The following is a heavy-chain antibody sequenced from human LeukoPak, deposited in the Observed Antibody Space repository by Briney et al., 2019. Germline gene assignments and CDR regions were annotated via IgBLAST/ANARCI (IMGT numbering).Heavy chain of an antibody. D-gene: IGHD3-10*01. CDR2: ISRSGDTI. V-gene: IGHV3-48*04. CDR3: ARDYASDY. CDR1: GITFSNAC. Sequence: GESLKISCAASGITFSNACMNWVRQAPGKGLEWVSYISRSGDTIYFADSVKGRFTISRDNAKNSLYLQMSSLRAEDTAVYYCARDYASDYWGQGTLVTVSS. J-gene: IGHJ4*02.